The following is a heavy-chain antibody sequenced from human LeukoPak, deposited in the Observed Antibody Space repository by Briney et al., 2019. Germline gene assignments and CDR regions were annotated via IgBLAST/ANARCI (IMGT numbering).Heavy chain of an antibody. V-gene: IGHV1-69*05. CDR3: ARGGDTSGYYLAYFDY. CDR2: IIPIFGTA. D-gene: IGHD3-22*01. Sequence: SVKVSCKASGGTFSSYAINWVRQAPGQGLEWMGRIIPIFGTANYAQKFQGRVTITTDESTSTAYMDLSSLRSEDTAVYYCARGGDTSGYYLAYFDYWGQGTLVTVSS. CDR1: GGTFSSYA. J-gene: IGHJ4*02.